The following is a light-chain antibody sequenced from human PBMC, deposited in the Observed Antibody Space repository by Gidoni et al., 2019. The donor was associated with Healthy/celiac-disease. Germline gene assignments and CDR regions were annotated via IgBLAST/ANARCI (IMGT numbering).Light chain of an antibody. Sequence: QPPSASGSPGQSVTIACTGTSSDVGGYNYVSWYQQHPGKAPKLMIYEVSKRPSGVPDRFSGSKSGNTASLTVSGLQAEDEADYYCSSYAGSNNLGVFGTGTKVTVL. CDR3: SSYAGSNNLGV. CDR1: SSDVGGYNY. CDR2: EVS. J-gene: IGLJ1*01. V-gene: IGLV2-8*01.